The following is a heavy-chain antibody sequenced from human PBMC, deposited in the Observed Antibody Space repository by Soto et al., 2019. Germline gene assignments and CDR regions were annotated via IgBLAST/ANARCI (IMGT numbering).Heavy chain of an antibody. CDR1: GYVFIGYG. J-gene: IGHJ4*02. V-gene: IGHV1-18*01. CDR3: ARDLDGSGSYYTDY. D-gene: IGHD3-10*01. CDR2: ISRHNGNT. Sequence: ASVKVSCKASGYVFIGYGIGWVRQAPGQGLEWMGWISRHNGNTNYAQKFQGRVTMTTDASTSTAYMELRSLRSDDTAVYYCARDLDGSGSYYTDYWGQGTLVTVSS.